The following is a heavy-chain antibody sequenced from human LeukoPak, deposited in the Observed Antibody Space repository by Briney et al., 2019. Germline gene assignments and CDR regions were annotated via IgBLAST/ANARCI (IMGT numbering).Heavy chain of an antibody. V-gene: IGHV3-23*01. CDR3: ARGALYQYYLDYWG. Sequence: GGSLRLSCTASGFTITSYVTSWVRQAPGKGLEWISSLRGGDDSTNYADSVKGRFAISTDNAKNTVYLQMNSLRVEDTAVYYCARGALYQYYLDYWGWGQGTLVTVSS. CDR1: GFTITSYV. D-gene: IGHD4-17*01. CDR2: LRGGDDST. J-gene: IGHJ4*02.